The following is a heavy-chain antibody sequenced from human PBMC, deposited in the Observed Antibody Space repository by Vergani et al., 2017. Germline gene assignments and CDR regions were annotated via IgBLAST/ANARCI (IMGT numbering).Heavy chain of an antibody. V-gene: IGHV1-46*03. CDR2: INHSGGHT. J-gene: IGHJ4*02. CDR1: GYTFSNYY. D-gene: IGHD3-9*01. CDR3: AKGDYAILTGYRY. Sequence: QVQVVQSGTEVKKSGASVKVSCKISGYTFSNYYMHWVRQAPGQGLEWMGKINHSGGHTNYAQKFQGRVTMTRDTSTSTVYMELSSLRSEDTAIYYCAKGDYAILTGYRYWGQGTLVTVSA.